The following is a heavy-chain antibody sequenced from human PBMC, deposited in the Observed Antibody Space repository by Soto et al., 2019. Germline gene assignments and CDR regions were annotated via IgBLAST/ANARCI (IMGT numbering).Heavy chain of an antibody. Sequence: QVQLQESGPGLVKPSQTLSLTCTVSGGSISSGGYYWSWIRQHPGKGLEWIGYIYYSGSTYNNPSLKSRVSISVDTSKNQFSLKVSSVTAADTAVYYCARMYSGSFPDYWGQGTLVIVSS. CDR3: ARMYSGSFPDY. D-gene: IGHD1-26*01. CDR2: IYYSGST. J-gene: IGHJ4*02. CDR1: GGSISSGGYY. V-gene: IGHV4-31*03.